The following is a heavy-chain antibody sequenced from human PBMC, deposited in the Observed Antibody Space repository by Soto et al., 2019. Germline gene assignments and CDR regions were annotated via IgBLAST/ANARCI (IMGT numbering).Heavy chain of an antibody. D-gene: IGHD5-12*01. Sequence: ASVQVSCKASGYTFTSYDINWVRQATGQGLEWMGWMNPNSGNTGYAQRFQGRVTMTRNTSISTAYMELSSLRSEDTAVYYCARVGYSGYDYAAFDIWGQGTMVTVSS. CDR1: GYTFTSYD. CDR2: MNPNSGNT. J-gene: IGHJ3*02. V-gene: IGHV1-8*01. CDR3: ARVGYSGYDYAAFDI.